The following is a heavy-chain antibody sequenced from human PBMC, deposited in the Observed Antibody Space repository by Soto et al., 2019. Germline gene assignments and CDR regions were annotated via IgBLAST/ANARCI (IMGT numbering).Heavy chain of an antibody. CDR2: ISGSGGST. Sequence: PGGSLRLSCAASGFTFSSYAMSWVRQAPGKGLEWVSAISGSGGSTYYADSVKGRFTISRDNSKNTLYLQMNSLRAEDTAVYYCAKGTPNVLRFLEWLLPFDYWGQGTLVTVSS. D-gene: IGHD3-3*01. J-gene: IGHJ4*02. V-gene: IGHV3-23*01. CDR1: GFTFSSYA. CDR3: AKGTPNVLRFLEWLLPFDY.